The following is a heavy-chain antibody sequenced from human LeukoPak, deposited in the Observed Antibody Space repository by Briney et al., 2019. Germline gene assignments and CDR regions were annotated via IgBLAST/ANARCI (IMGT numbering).Heavy chain of an antibody. CDR1: GYTFTSHW. CDR3: ARVDDSSGYYSDY. V-gene: IGHV1-46*01. D-gene: IGHD3-22*01. Sequence: AASVKVSCKASGYTFTSHWIQWVRQAPGQGLEWLGLINPSDGSIAYAHRFQGRVTMTRDTSTSIVYMELSRLRSDDTAVYYCARVDDSSGYYSDYWGQGTLVTVSS. CDR2: INPSDGSI. J-gene: IGHJ4*02.